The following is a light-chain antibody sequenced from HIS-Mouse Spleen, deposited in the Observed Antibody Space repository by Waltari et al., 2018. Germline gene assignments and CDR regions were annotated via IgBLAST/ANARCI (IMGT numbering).Light chain of an antibody. CDR3: CSYAGSSTVV. CDR2: ECS. V-gene: IGLV2-23*01. CDR1: SSNVGSYNL. Sequence: QSALPQPASVPGSPGQSITTSCTGTSSNVGSYNLVSWYQQHPGKAPKLMIYECSKRPSGVSNRFSGSKSGNTASLTISGLQAEDEADYYCCSYAGSSTVVFGGGTKLTVL. J-gene: IGLJ2*01.